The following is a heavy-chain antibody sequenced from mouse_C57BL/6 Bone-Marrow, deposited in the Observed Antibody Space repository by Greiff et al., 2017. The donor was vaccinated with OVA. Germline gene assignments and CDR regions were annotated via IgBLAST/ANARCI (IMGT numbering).Heavy chain of an antibody. D-gene: IGHD1-1*01. CDR1: GYTFTSYW. J-gene: IGHJ2*01. V-gene: IGHV1-50*01. CDR3: ASTTGDPYYFDY. Sequence: QVQLQQPGAELVKPGASVKLSCKASGYTFTSYWMQWVKQRPGQGLEWIGEIDPSDSYTNYNQKFKGKATLTVDTASSTAYMQLSSLTSEDSAVYDCASTTGDPYYFDYWGQGTTLTVSS. CDR2: IDPSDSYT.